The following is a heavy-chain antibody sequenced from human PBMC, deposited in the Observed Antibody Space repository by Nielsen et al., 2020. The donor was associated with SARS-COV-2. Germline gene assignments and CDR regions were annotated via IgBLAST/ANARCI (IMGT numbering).Heavy chain of an antibody. J-gene: IGHJ4*02. CDR2: IYCSGST. CDR3: ASYSNYDVGYYFDY. D-gene: IGHD4-11*01. Sequence: SETLSLTCAVYGGSFSGYYWSWIRQHPGKGLEWIGYIYCSGSTYYNPSLKSRVTISVDTSKNQFSLKLSSVTAADTAVYYCASYSNYDVGYYFDYWGQGTLVTVSS. V-gene: IGHV4-31*11. CDR1: GGSFSGYY.